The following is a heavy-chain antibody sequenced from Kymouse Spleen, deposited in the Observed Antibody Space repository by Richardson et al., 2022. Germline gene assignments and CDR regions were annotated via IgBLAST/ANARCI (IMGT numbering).Heavy chain of an antibody. J-gene: IGHJ5*02. D-gene: IGHD1-7*01. Sequence: EVQLVESGGGLVKPGGSLRLSCAASGFTFSNAWMSWVRQAPGKGLEWVGRIKSKTDGGTTDYAAPVKGRFTISRDDSKNTLYLQMNSLKTEDTAVYYCTTRYNWNYEGFDPWGQGTLVTVSS. V-gene: IGHV3-15*01. CDR3: TTRYNWNYEGFDP. CDR1: GFTFSNAW. CDR2: IKSKTDGGTT.